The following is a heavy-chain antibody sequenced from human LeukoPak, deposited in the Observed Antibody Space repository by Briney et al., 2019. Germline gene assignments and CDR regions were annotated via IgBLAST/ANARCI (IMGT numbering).Heavy chain of an antibody. Sequence: GGSLRLSCAASGFTFSSYSMNWVRQAPGKGLEWVSYISSSSSTIYYADSVKGRSTISRDNAKNSLYLQMNSLRAEDTAVYYCARDWDCSGGSCYMGFDYWGQGTLVTVSS. CDR3: ARDWDCSGGSCYMGFDY. J-gene: IGHJ4*02. CDR2: ISSSSSTI. V-gene: IGHV3-48*01. D-gene: IGHD2-15*01. CDR1: GFTFSSYS.